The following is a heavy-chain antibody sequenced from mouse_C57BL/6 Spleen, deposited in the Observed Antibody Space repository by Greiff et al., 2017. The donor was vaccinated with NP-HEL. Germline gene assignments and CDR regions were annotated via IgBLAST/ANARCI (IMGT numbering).Heavy chain of an antibody. CDR1: GYTFTSYW. V-gene: IGHV1-69*01. Sequence: QVQLQQPGAELVMPGASVKLSCKASGYTFTSYWMHWVKQRPGQGLEWIGEIDPSDSYTNYNQKFKGKSTLTVDKSSSTAYMQLSSLTSEDSAVYYCARYYGSPYYAMDYWGQGTSVTVSS. CDR3: ARYYGSPYYAMDY. D-gene: IGHD1-1*01. J-gene: IGHJ4*01. CDR2: IDPSDSYT.